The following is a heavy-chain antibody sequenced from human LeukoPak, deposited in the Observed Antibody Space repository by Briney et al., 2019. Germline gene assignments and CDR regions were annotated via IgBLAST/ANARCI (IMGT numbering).Heavy chain of an antibody. CDR2: ISSKTYGGTT. V-gene: IGHV3-49*03. J-gene: IGHJ4*02. CDR1: GFTFGDYA. CDR3: TRDGMGDFDY. Sequence: GGSLRLSCTSSGFTFGDYAMSWFRQAPGKGIEWVGFISSKTYGGTTEYAASVKGRFTISRDDSKSIAYLQMNSLNTEDTAVYYCTRDGMGDFDYWGQGTLVTVSS. D-gene: IGHD1-26*01.